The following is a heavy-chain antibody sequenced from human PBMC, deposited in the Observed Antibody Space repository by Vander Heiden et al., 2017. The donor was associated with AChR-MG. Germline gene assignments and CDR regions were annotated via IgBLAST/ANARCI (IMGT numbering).Heavy chain of an antibody. CDR1: GFTFTNYA. Sequence: EVQLLESGGDLVQPGGSLRLSCAASGFTFTNYAITWVRQAPGKGLEWVSVISGDGAVTYYADSVKGRFTISRDNSKNTLYLQMNSLKADDTAVYYCATHSVTTKYFDYWGQGTLVTVSS. V-gene: IGHV3-23*01. D-gene: IGHD4-17*01. CDR3: ATHSVTTKYFDY. J-gene: IGHJ4*02. CDR2: ISGDGAVT.